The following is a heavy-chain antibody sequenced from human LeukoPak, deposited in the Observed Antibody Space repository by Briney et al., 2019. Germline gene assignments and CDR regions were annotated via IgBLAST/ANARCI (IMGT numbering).Heavy chain of an antibody. J-gene: IGHJ6*02. V-gene: IGHV3-7*03. D-gene: IGHD6-19*01. CDR3: TRDLAAVPGPRMDV. CDR2: INPDGSER. Sequence: GGSLRLSCAASGFSFSSYYMSWVRQAPGRGLEWVALINPDGSERYYVDSVKGRFTISRDNARNSLYLQMDSLRDDDTAMYFCTRDLAAVPGPRMDVWGQGTTVTVSS. CDR1: GFSFSSYY.